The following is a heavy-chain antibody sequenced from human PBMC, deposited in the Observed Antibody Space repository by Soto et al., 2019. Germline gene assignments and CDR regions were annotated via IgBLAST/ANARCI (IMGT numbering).Heavy chain of an antibody. CDR2: ISVNNGNT. D-gene: IGHD3-10*01. CDR1: GYMFTSYG. CDR3: ARLDGSGTHYYMEV. V-gene: IGHV1-18*01. Sequence: QVQLVQSGAELKKPGASAKVSCKASGYMFTSYGISWVRQAPGQGLEWMAWISVNNGNTNYAQKFQGRVTMTTDTSTNTAPMELRSLRYDDTAVYYWARLDGSGTHYYMEVWGKGTTVIVSS. J-gene: IGHJ6*03.